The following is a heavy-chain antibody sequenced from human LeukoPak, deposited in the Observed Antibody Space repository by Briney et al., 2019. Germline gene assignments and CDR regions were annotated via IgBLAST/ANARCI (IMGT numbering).Heavy chain of an antibody. J-gene: IGHJ4*02. Sequence: GGSLRLSCAASGFTFTSYAMSWVRQAPGKGLEWLSSISGGGGITLYADSVKGRFTISRDNSKNTLNLQMNSLRAEDTAVYYCAKVKWDLRYFDYWGQGALVAVSS. CDR3: AKVKWDLRYFDY. D-gene: IGHD1-26*01. CDR2: ISGGGGIT. CDR1: GFTFTSYA. V-gene: IGHV3-23*01.